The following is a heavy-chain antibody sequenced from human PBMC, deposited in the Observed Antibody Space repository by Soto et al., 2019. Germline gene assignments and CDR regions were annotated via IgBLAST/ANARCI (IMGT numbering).Heavy chain of an antibody. CDR1: GGSISSGGYY. CDR3: ARDPYDSSGNNWFDP. CDR2: IYYSGST. Sequence: KPSETLSLTCTVSGGSISSGGYYWSWIRQHPGKGLEWIGYIYYSGSTYYNPSLKSRVTISVDTSKNQFSLKLSSVTAADTAVYYCARDPYDSSGNNWFDPWGQGTLVTVSS. J-gene: IGHJ5*02. V-gene: IGHV4-31*03. D-gene: IGHD3-22*01.